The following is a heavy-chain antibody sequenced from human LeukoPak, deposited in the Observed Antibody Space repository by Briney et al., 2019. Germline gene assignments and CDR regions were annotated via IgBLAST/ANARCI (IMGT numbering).Heavy chain of an antibody. CDR1: GGSISGSGYY. J-gene: IGHJ3*02. V-gene: IGHV4-39*07. D-gene: IGHD4-17*01. Sequence: SETLSLTCTVSGGSISGSGYYWGWIRQPPGKGLKWIGSIYYSGSTYYNPSLKSRVTISVDTSKNQFSLKLSSVTAADTAVYYCANYDYGDAFDIWGQGTMVTVSS. CDR3: ANYDYGDAFDI. CDR2: IYYSGST.